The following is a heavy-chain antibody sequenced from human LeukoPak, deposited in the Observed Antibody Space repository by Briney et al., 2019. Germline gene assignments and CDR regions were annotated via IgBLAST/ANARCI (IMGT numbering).Heavy chain of an antibody. CDR1: GGSVSNNYYA. CDR2: FYYSGST. V-gene: IGHV4-39*01. Sequence: KPSETLSLTCTVSGGSVSNNYYAWGWIRQPPGKGLEWIGSFYYSGSTYYNPSLKSRVTTSVDTSKNQFSLKVNSVTAADTAVYYCARPAIVVVTATDYFDYWGQGTLVAVSS. CDR3: ARPAIVVVTATDYFDY. J-gene: IGHJ4*02. D-gene: IGHD2-21*02.